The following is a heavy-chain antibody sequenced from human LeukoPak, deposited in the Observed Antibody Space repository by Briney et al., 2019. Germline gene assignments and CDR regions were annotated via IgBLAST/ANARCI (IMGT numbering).Heavy chain of an antibody. J-gene: IGHJ4*02. D-gene: IGHD4-17*01. CDR1: GFTFSSYW. CDR2: IKQDGSEK. CDR3: ARPPTVTRYYFDY. Sequence: GESLRLSCAASGFTFSSYWMSWVRQAPGKGLEWVANIKQDGSEKYYVDSVKGRFTISRDNAKNSLYLQMNSLRAEDTAVYYCARPPTVTRYYFDYWGQGTLVTVSS. V-gene: IGHV3-7*01.